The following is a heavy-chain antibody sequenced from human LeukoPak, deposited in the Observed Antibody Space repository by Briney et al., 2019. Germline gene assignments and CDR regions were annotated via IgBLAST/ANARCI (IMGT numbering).Heavy chain of an antibody. CDR2: IYTSGST. V-gene: IGHV4-61*02. Sequence: SETLSLTCTVSGGSISSGSYYWSWIRQPAGKGLEWVGRIYTSGSTNYNPSLKSRVTISVDTSENQFSLKLSSVTAADTAVYYCAVQLRGFGEASSSYFDYWGQGTLVTVSS. D-gene: IGHD3-10*01. J-gene: IGHJ4*02. CDR1: GGSISSGSYY. CDR3: AVQLRGFGEASSSYFDY.